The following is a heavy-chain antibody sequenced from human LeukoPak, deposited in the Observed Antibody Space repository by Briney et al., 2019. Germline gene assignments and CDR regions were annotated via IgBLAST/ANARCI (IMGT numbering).Heavy chain of an antibody. Sequence: KPSETLSLTCTVSGGSISSYYWSWIRQPPGKGLEWVGYIYYSGSTNYNPSLKSRVTISVDTSKNQFSLKLSSVTAADTAVYYCARSFGIVGAPPAFDIWGQGTMVTVSS. CDR3: ARSFGIVGAPPAFDI. J-gene: IGHJ3*02. V-gene: IGHV4-59*08. D-gene: IGHD1-26*01. CDR1: GGSISSYY. CDR2: IYYSGST.